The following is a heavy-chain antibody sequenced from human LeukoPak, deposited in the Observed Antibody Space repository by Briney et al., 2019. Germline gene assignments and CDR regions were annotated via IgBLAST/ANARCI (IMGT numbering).Heavy chain of an antibody. Sequence: ASVKVSCKASGYTFTSYDINWVRQATGQGLGWMGWMNPNSGNTGYAQKFQGRVTMTRNTSISTAYMELSSLRSEDTAVYYCARGRKNINWFDPWGQGTLVTVSS. CDR1: GYTFTSYD. V-gene: IGHV1-8*01. D-gene: IGHD2/OR15-2a*01. CDR3: ARGRKNINWFDP. J-gene: IGHJ5*02. CDR2: MNPNSGNT.